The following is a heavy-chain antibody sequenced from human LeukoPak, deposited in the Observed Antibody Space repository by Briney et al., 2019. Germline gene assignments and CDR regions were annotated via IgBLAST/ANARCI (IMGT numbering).Heavy chain of an antibody. Sequence: GGSLRLSCAASGFTFSSYAMSWVRQAPGKGLEWVSTISGSGASTYYADSVKGRFTISRDNSKNTLYLQMNSLRAEDTAVYYCAKDRLEWQQRGADFDFWGQGTLVTVSS. CDR1: GFTFSSYA. CDR3: AKDRLEWQQRGADFDF. J-gene: IGHJ4*02. V-gene: IGHV3-23*01. D-gene: IGHD6-13*01. CDR2: ISGSGAST.